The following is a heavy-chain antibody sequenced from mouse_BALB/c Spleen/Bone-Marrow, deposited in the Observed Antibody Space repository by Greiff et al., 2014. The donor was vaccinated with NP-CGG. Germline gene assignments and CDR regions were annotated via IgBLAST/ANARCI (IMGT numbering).Heavy chain of an antibody. V-gene: IGHV2-9*02. J-gene: IGHJ3*01. CDR2: IWAGGST. CDR3: ARVSSTMITTVFAY. D-gene: IGHD2-4*01. Sequence: VQLVESGPGLVAPSQSLSITCTVSGFSLTSYGVHWVRQPPGKGLEWLGVIWAGGSTNYNSALMSRLSISKDNSKSQVFLKMNSLQTDDPAMYYCARVSSTMITTVFAYWGQGTLVTVSA. CDR1: GFSLTSYG.